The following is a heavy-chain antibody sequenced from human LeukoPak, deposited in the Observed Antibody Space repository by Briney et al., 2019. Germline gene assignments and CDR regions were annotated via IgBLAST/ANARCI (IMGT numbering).Heavy chain of an antibody. V-gene: IGHV4-59*01. CDR1: GDCINSYY. J-gene: IGHJ3*02. CDR2: IYYSGRT. CDR3: ARGRWLPNAFDI. D-gene: IGHD5-24*01. Sequence: PSETLSLTCTVSGDCINSYYWNWIRQPPGKGLEWIGHIYYSGRTDYNPSLKSRVTISVDTSKHQFSMKLKSVTAADTAVYFCARGRWLPNAFDIWGQGTMVTVFS.